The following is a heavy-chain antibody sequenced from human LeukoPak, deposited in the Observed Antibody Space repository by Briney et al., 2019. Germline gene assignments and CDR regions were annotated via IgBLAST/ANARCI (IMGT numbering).Heavy chain of an antibody. CDR1: GGTFSSYA. CDR2: IIPIFGTA. D-gene: IGHD7-27*01. V-gene: IGHV1-69*05. Sequence: ASVKVSCKASGGTFSSYAISWVRQAPGQGLEWMGGIIPIFGTANYAQKLQGRVTMTTDTSTSTAYMELRSLRSDDTAVYYCARGDWGQPFDYWGQGTLVTISS. CDR3: ARGDWGQPFDY. J-gene: IGHJ4*02.